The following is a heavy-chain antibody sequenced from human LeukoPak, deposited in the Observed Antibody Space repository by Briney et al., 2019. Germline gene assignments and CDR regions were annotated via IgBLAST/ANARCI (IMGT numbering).Heavy chain of an antibody. D-gene: IGHD6-19*01. CDR2: INPNSGGT. Sequence: ASVKVSCKASGYTFTGYYIHWMRQAPGQGLEWMGWINPNSGGTNYGQKFQGRVTMTRDTSISTAYMEMSTLTSDDTAVYYCAKMGSGWGNLDYWGQGTLVTVSS. CDR3: AKMGSGWGNLDY. J-gene: IGHJ4*02. V-gene: IGHV1-2*02. CDR1: GYTFTGYY.